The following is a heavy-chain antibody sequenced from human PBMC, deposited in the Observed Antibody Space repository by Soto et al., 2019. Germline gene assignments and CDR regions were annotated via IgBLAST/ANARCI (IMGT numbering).Heavy chain of an antibody. J-gene: IGHJ1*01. CDR1: GFTFSSYA. CDR2: ISYDGSNK. D-gene: IGHD4-17*01. V-gene: IGHV3-30-3*01. Sequence: PGGSLRLSCAASGFTFSSYAMHWVRQAPGKGLEWVAVISYDGSNKYYADSVKGRFTISRDNSKNTLYLQMNSLRAEDTAVYYCARDEGNLGDSGFQHWGKGTLVTVSS. CDR3: ARDEGNLGDSGFQH.